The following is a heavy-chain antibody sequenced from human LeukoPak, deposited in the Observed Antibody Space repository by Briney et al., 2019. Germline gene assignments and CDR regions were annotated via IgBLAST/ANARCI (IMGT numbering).Heavy chain of an antibody. J-gene: IGHJ4*02. CDR1: GGSITAYY. CDR3: AREDYYFDS. V-gene: IGHV4-34*01. CDR2: INHSRGT. Sequence: PSETLSLTCSVYGGSITAYYWSWIRQPPGKGLEWIGEINHSRGTKYNPSLEGRVTILLDASKNEFSLNLNSVTAADTAVYYCAREDYYFDSWGQGTLVTVSS.